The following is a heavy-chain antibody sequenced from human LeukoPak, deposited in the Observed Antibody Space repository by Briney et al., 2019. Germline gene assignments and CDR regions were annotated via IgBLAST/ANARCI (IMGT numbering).Heavy chain of an antibody. V-gene: IGHV1-18*01. Sequence: ASVKVSCKASGYTFTSYGISWVRQAPGQGLEWMGWISAYNGNTNYAQKLQGRVTMTRDTSIGTAYLELSSLKSEDTAVYYCARAGYSSSWYYFDYWGQGTLVTVSS. CDR3: ARAGYSSSWYYFDY. CDR2: ISAYNGNT. J-gene: IGHJ4*02. CDR1: GYTFTSYG. D-gene: IGHD6-13*01.